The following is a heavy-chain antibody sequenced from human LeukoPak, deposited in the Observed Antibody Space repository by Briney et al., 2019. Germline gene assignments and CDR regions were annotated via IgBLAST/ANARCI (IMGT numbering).Heavy chain of an antibody. CDR2: ISSSSSYI. D-gene: IGHD3-16*01. V-gene: IGHV3-21*01. J-gene: IGHJ6*03. Sequence: PGGSLRLSCAASRFTFSSYSMNWVRQAPGKGLEWVSSISSSSSYIYYADSVKGRFTISRDNAKNSLYLQMNSLRAEDTAVYYCARVGPWVNTDYYYYYMDVWGKGTTVTVT. CDR3: ARVGPWVNTDYYYYYMDV. CDR1: RFTFSSYS.